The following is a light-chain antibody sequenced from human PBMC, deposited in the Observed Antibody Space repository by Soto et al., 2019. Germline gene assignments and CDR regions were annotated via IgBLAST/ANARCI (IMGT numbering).Light chain of an antibody. CDR2: KAS. CDR1: QTISSW. CDR3: QQYNRYFWT. Sequence: IQMTQSPSTLSGSVGARVTITCRASQTISSWLAWYHQKQGKAPKLLIYKASTLKSGVPSRFSAILYGTAGTITISSLQPDDCSTYDGQQYNRYFWTFGQGTKVDIK. V-gene: IGKV1-5*03. J-gene: IGKJ1*01.